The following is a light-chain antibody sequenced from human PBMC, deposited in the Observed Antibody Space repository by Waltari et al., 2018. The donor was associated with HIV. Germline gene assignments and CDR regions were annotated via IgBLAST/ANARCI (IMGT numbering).Light chain of an antibody. CDR1: SLRRYY. Sequence: SSELTQDPAVSVALGQTVRITCQGDSLRRYYASWYQQKPGQAPVLVIYGENTRPSGIPDRFSGSSSGNTASLTITGAQAEDEADYYCNSRVSSDNTVVFGGGTNLTVL. CDR2: GEN. CDR3: NSRVSSDNTVV. V-gene: IGLV3-19*01. J-gene: IGLJ2*01.